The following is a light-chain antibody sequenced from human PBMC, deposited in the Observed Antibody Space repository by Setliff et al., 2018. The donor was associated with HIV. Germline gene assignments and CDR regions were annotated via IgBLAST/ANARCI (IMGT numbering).Light chain of an antibody. CDR1: ISNIGGYNF. Sequence: QSVLAQPASVSGSPGQSITIPCTGSISNIGGYNFVSWYRQYPGEVPKLMIFEVNNRPSGVSNRFSGSKSGNTASLTISGLQPEDEADYYCSSYTNYNLAIFGPGTKVTVL. CDR2: EVN. CDR3: SSYTNYNLAI. J-gene: IGLJ1*01. V-gene: IGLV2-14*01.